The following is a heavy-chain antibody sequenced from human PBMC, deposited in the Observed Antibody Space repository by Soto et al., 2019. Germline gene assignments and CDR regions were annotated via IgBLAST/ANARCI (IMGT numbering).Heavy chain of an antibody. CDR2: IIPIFGTP. Sequence: ASVKVSCKSSGGGFNSYSISWVRQAPGQGLEWMGVIIPIFGTPTYAQKFQGRVTITADKSTSTAYMEVSRLTSEDTAVYYCARGGPVIIPAATNWFDPWGQGTLVTVSS. V-gene: IGHV1-69*06. D-gene: IGHD6-25*01. CDR1: GGGFNSYS. CDR3: ARGGPVIIPAATNWFDP. J-gene: IGHJ5*02.